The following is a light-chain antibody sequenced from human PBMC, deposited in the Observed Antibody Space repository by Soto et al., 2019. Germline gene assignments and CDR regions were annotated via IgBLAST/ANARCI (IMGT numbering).Light chain of an antibody. Sequence: QSVLAQPASVSGSPGQSITISCTGTSSDAGGYNYVSWYQQHPGKAPKLMIYDVSNRPSGVSNRFSGSKSGNTASLTISGLQAEDEADYYCSSHTSSSTLYVFGNGTKVTV. V-gene: IGLV2-14*01. J-gene: IGLJ1*01. CDR2: DVS. CDR3: SSHTSSSTLYV. CDR1: SSDAGGYNY.